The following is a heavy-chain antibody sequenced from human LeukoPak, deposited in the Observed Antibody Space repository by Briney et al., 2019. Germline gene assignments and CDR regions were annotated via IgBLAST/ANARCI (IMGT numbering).Heavy chain of an antibody. D-gene: IGHD3-16*01. CDR2: INPNSGDT. J-gene: IGHJ4*02. CDR3: ATQRGSYLWGTDFDY. Sequence: ASVKVSCKASGYTFTGYYMHWVRQAPGQGLEWMGWINPNSGDTKYAQEFQGRVTMTRDTSISTAYMELSRLRSDDTAVYYCATQRGSYLWGTDFDYWGRGTLVTVSS. V-gene: IGHV1-2*02. CDR1: GYTFTGYY.